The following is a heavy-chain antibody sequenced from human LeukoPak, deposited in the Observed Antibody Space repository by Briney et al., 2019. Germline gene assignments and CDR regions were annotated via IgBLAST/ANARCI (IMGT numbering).Heavy chain of an antibody. CDR2: IYHSGST. V-gene: IGHV4-38-2*01. CDR3: ARQARWLQLGCFDY. J-gene: IGHJ4*02. D-gene: IGHD5-24*01. CDR1: GYSISSGYY. Sequence: SETLSLTCAVSGYSISSGYYWGWIRQPPGKGLEWIGSIYHSGSTYYNPSLKSRVTISVDTSKNQFSLKLSSVTAADTAVYYCARQARWLQLGCFDYWGQGTLVTVSS.